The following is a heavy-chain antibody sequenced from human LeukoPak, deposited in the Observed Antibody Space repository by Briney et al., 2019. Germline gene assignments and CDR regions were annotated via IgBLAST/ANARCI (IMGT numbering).Heavy chain of an antibody. CDR1: GYSFTGSW. CDR2: FYPGDSDT. Sequence: GESLKISCKGSGYSFTGSWIAWVRQMPGKGLEWMGIFYPGDSDTRYSPSFQGLVTISADKSIITAYLQWSSLKASDTAMYYCARLTTVTTTTPYYMDVWGKGTTVTVSS. D-gene: IGHD4-11*01. V-gene: IGHV5-51*01. J-gene: IGHJ6*03. CDR3: ARLTTVTTTTPYYMDV.